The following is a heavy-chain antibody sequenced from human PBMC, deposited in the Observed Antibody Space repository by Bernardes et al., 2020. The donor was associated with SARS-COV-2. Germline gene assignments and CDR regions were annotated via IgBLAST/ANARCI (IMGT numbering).Heavy chain of an antibody. CDR1: GFTFSSYS. D-gene: IGHD6-13*01. V-gene: IGHV3-21*01. CDR2: ISSSSSYI. CDR3: ARVQGRKGIRPKNLGGYCYGMDV. J-gene: IGHJ6*02. Sequence: GGSLRLSCAASGFTFSSYSMNWVRQAPGKGLEWVSSISSSSSYIYYADSVKGRFTISRDNAKNSLYLQMNSLRVEDTAVYYCARVQGRKGIRPKNLGGYCYGMDVRSQGTTVTVSS.